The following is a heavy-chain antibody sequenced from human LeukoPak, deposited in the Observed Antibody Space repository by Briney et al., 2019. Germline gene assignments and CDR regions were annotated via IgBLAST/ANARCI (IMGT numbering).Heavy chain of an antibody. J-gene: IGHJ4*02. CDR1: GGSISSGGYY. CDR2: IYYSGST. Sequence: SSETLSLTCTVSGGSISSGGYYWSWIRQHPGKGLEWIGYIYYSGSTYYNPSLKSRVTISVDTSKNQFSLKLSSVTAADTAVYYCARDRWGTTPNYFDHWGQGTLVTVSS. V-gene: IGHV4-31*03. CDR3: ARDRWGTTPNYFDH. D-gene: IGHD2/OR15-2a*01.